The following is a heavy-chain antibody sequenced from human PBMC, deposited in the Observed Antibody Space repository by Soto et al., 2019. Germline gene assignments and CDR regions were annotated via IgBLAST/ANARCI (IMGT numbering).Heavy chain of an antibody. Sequence: SETLSLTCTVSGGSISSSSYYWGWIRQPPGKGLEWIGSIYYSGSTYYNPSLKSRVTISVDPSKNQFSLKLSSVTAADTAVYYCARGRRYINSVGKYYFEYWGQGTLVTVSS. D-gene: IGHD4-4*01. J-gene: IGHJ4*02. CDR2: IYYSGST. CDR3: ARGRRYINSVGKYYFEY. V-gene: IGHV4-39*01. CDR1: GGSISSSSYY.